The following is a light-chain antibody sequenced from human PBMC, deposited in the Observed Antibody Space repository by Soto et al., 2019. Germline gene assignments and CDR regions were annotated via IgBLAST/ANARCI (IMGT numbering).Light chain of an antibody. CDR1: STDFVGYNR. Sequence: QSALTQPPSVSGTPGQSVTISCTGTSTDFVGYNRVSWYQQPPGTAPKLMSYEVSKRPSGVPDRFSGSKSGNTASLTISGLQAADEADYSCSLYTSENAYVFGTGTKGTVL. V-gene: IGLV2-18*01. CDR3: SLYTSENAYV. CDR2: EVS. J-gene: IGLJ1*01.